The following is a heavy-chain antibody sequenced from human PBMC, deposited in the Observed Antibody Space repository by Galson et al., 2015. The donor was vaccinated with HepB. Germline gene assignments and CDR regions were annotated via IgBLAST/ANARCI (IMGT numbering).Heavy chain of an antibody. V-gene: IGHV1-69*13. Sequence: SVKVSCKASGGTFSSYAISWVRQAPGRGLEWMGGIIPIFGTANYAQKFQGRVTITADESTSTAYMELSSLRSEDTAVYYCARELSITMVRGVIGWFDPWGQGTLVTVSS. CDR3: ARELSITMVRGVIGWFDP. J-gene: IGHJ5*02. D-gene: IGHD3-10*01. CDR1: GGTFSSYA. CDR2: IIPIFGTA.